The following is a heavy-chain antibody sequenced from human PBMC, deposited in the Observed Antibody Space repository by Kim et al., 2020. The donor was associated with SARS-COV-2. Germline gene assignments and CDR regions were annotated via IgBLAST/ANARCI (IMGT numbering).Heavy chain of an antibody. J-gene: IGHJ6*02. CDR1: GFTFSDYY. CDR2: ISSSGSTI. Sequence: GGSLRLSCAASGFTFSDYYMSWIRQAPGKGLEWVSYISSSGSTIYYADSVKGRFTISRDNAKNSLYLQMNSLRAEDTAVYYCARGVKSSSWYGYYYGMDVWGQGTTVTVSS. CDR3: ARGVKSSSWYGYYYGMDV. V-gene: IGHV3-11*04. D-gene: IGHD6-13*01.